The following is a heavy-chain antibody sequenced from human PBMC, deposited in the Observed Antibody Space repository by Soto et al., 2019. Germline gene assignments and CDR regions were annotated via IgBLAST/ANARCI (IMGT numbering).Heavy chain of an antibody. CDR3: ARAPRVLRFLEWSYGMDV. V-gene: IGHV1-69*06. D-gene: IGHD3-3*01. J-gene: IGHJ6*02. CDR1: GGTFSSYA. CDR2: IIPIFGTA. Sequence: EASVKVSCKASGGTFSSYAISWVRQAPGQGLEWMGGIIPIFGTANYAQKFQGRVTITADKSTSTAYMELSSLRSEDTAVYYCARAPRVLRFLEWSYGMDVWGQGTTVTVSS.